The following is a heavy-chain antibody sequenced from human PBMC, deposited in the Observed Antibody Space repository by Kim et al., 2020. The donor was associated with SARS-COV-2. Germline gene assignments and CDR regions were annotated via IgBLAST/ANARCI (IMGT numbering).Heavy chain of an antibody. J-gene: IGHJ4*02. CDR2: IKSKTDGGTT. D-gene: IGHD3-10*01. V-gene: IGHV3-15*01. Sequence: GGSLRLSCAASGFTFSNAWMSWVRQAPGKGLEWVGRIKSKTDGGTTDYAAPVKGRFTISRDDSKNTLYLQMNSLKTEDTAVYYCTTDLFTMVRGVIYVVDYWGQGTLVTVSS. CDR1: GFTFSNAW. CDR3: TTDLFTMVRGVIYVVDY.